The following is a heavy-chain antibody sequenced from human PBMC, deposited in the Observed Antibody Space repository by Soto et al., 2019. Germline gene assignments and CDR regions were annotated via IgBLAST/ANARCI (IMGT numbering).Heavy chain of an antibody. D-gene: IGHD6-13*01. CDR2: IWYDGSNK. V-gene: IGHV3-33*01. CDR1: GSTFSSYG. Sequence: QVQLVESGGGVVQPGRSLRLSCAASGSTFSSYGMHWVRQAPGKGLEWVAVIWYDGSNKYYADSVKGRFTISRDNSKNTLYLQMNSLRAEDTAVYYCAREGIAAAGSLDYWGQGTLVTVSS. J-gene: IGHJ4*02. CDR3: AREGIAAAGSLDY.